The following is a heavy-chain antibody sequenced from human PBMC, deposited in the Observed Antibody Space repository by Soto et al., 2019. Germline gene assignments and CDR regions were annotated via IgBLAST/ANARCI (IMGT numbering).Heavy chain of an antibody. V-gene: IGHV3-23*01. CDR2: ISGSGGST. CDR1: GFTFSSYA. D-gene: IGHD3-10*01. Sequence: GGSLRLSCAASGFTFSSYAMSWVRQAPGKGLEWVSAISGSGGSTYYADSVKGRFTISRDNSKNTLYLQMNSLRAEDTAVYYCAKGGLLWFGESLFDYWGQGTLVTVSS. CDR3: AKGGLLWFGESLFDY. J-gene: IGHJ4*02.